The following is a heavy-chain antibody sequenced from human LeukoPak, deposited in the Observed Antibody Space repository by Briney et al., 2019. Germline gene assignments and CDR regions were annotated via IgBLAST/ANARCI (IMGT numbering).Heavy chain of an antibody. V-gene: IGHV3-30*04. CDR2: ISYDGSNK. CDR1: GFTFSSYA. Sequence: SGGSLRLSCAASGFTFSSYAMHWVRQAPGKGLEWVAVISYDGSNKYYADSVKGRFTISRDNSKNTLYLQVNSLRAEDTAVYYCARDEWFGQLMNYYYYGMDVWGKGTTVTVSS. CDR3: ARDEWFGQLMNYYYYGMDV. J-gene: IGHJ6*04. D-gene: IGHD3-10*01.